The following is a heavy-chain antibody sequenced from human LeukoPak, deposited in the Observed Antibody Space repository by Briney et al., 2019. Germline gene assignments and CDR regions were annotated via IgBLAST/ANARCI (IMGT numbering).Heavy chain of an antibody. D-gene: IGHD1-1*01. Sequence: ASVKVSCKASGGTFSSYAISWVRQAPGQGLEWMGRIIPILGIANYAQKFQGRVTITADKSTSTAYMELSSLRSEDTAVYYCARDRATFANYYYYGMDVWGQGTTVTVSS. J-gene: IGHJ6*02. CDR3: ARDRATFANYYYYGMDV. CDR2: IIPILGIA. CDR1: GGTFSSYA. V-gene: IGHV1-69*04.